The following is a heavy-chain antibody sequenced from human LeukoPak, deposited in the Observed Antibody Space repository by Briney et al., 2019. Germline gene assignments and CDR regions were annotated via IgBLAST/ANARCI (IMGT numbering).Heavy chain of an antibody. CDR2: IYSGGST. Sequence: PGGSLRLSCAASGFTVSSNYMSWVRQAPGKGLEWVSVIYSGGSTYYADSVKGRFTISRDNSKNTLYLQMNSLRAEDTAVYYCAKGDYGDYPDYYYGMDVWGQGTTVTVSS. D-gene: IGHD4-17*01. CDR3: AKGDYGDYPDYYYGMDV. J-gene: IGHJ6*02. CDR1: GFTVSSNY. V-gene: IGHV3-53*05.